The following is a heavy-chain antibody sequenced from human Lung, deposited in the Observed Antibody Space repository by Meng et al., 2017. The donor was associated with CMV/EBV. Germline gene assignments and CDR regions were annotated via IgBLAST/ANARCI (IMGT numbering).Heavy chain of an antibody. V-gene: IGHV1-2*02. D-gene: IGHD4-17*01. CDR1: GYTFTGYY. CDR3: ARLDDYGDTSKFDV. J-gene: IGHJ6*02. Sequence: ASXXVSXKTFGYTFTGYYIHWVRQAPGPGLEWMGWINPNSGDTTYAQNFQGRVTMTRDTSITTAHMELSRLRSDDTAVYYCARLDDYGDTSKFDVWGQGATVTVSS. CDR2: INPNSGDT.